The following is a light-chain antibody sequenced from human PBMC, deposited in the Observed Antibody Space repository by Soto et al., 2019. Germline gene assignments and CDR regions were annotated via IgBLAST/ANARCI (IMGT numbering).Light chain of an antibody. CDR3: QKYNRAPFT. J-gene: IGKJ3*01. CDR2: SAS. Sequence: GDRVTITCRASQGISSFLAWYQQKPGEVPKLLVYSASTLQSGVPSRFSGSGSGTDFTLTISSLQPEDVATYYCQKYNRAPFTFGPGTKVEIK. CDR1: QGISSF. V-gene: IGKV1-27*01.